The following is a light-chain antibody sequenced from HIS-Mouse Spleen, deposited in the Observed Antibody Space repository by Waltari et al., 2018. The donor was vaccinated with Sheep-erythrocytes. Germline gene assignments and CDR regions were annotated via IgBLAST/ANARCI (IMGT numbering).Light chain of an antibody. J-gene: IGLJ3*02. V-gene: IGLV3-19*01. CDR1: SLRSYY. CDR3: NSRDSSGNLWV. CDR2: GKN. Sequence: SSELTQDPAVSVALGQTVRITCQGDSLRSYYARWYQQKPGQAPVLVIYGKNNRTSGIPDRFSGSSSGNTASLTITGAQAEDEADYYCNSRDSSGNLWVFGGGTKLTVL.